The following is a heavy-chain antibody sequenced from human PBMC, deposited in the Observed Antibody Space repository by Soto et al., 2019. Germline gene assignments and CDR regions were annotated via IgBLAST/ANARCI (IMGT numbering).Heavy chain of an antibody. CDR3: AKPTSPSSSLVAFDY. J-gene: IGHJ4*02. Sequence: QVQLVESGGGVVQPGRSLRLSCAASGFTFSSYGMHWVRQAPGKGLEWVAVISYDGSNKYYADSVKGRFTISRDNSKNTLYLQMNSLRAEDTAVYYCAKPTSPSSSLVAFDYWGQGTLVTVSS. D-gene: IGHD6-6*01. V-gene: IGHV3-30*18. CDR2: ISYDGSNK. CDR1: GFTFSSYG.